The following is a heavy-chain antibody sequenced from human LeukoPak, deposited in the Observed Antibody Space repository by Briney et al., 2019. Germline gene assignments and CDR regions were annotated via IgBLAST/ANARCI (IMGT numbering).Heavy chain of an antibody. CDR3: ARGLERRLGYFDY. CDR1: GVSSSSGRYY. Sequence: SQTLSLTCNVSGVSSSSGRYYWSWIRQPAGKGLEWIARIYYSGITDYNHALKSRVTISVDTSKNQFSLRLPSVTAADTAVYYCARGLERRLGYFDYWGQGTLVTVPS. CDR2: IYYSGIT. D-gene: IGHD1-1*01. V-gene: IGHV4-61*02. J-gene: IGHJ4*02.